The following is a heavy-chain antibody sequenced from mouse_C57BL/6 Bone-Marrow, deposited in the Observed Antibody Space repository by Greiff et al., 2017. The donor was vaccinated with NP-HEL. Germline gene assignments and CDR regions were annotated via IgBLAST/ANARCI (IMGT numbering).Heavy chain of an antibody. V-gene: IGHV1-26*01. CDR1: GYTFTDYY. J-gene: IGHJ3*01. CDR3: ARPQPY. CDR2: INPNNGGT. Sequence: VQLQQSGPELVKPGASVKISCKASGYTFTDYYMNWVKQSPGKSLEWIGDINPNNGGTSYNQKFKGKATLTVDKSSSTAYMELRILTSEDSAVYYCARPQPYGGRGTVVTVTA.